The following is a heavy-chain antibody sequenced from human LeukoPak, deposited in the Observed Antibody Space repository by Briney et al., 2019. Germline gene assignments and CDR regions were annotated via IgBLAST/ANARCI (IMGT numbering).Heavy chain of an antibody. V-gene: IGHV3-43*02. CDR2: ISGDGGST. J-gene: IGHJ4*02. Sequence: GGSLRLSCAASGFTFDDYAMHWVRQAPGKGLEWVSLISGDGGSTYFAGSVKGRFTISRDNSKNSLYLQMNSLKTEDTALYYCAKGRIAARSPYFDYWGQGTLVTVSS. D-gene: IGHD6-6*01. CDR3: AKGRIAARSPYFDY. CDR1: GFTFDDYA.